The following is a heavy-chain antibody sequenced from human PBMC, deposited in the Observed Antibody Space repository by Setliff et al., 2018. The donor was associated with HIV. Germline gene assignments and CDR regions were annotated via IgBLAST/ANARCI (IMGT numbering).Heavy chain of an antibody. J-gene: IGHJ4*02. CDR1: SGSIHSGSYY. V-gene: IGHV4-61*02. CDR2: IYTSGST. Sequence: SETLSLTCIVSSGSIHSGSYYWSWIRRPVGKGLEWIGRIYTSGSTDYNPSLKSRVAISVDTSKNHFSLNLTSVTAADTAIYFCARVGGKGYSNFLDSWGQGLLVTVSS. CDR3: ARVGGKGYSNFLDS. D-gene: IGHD2-15*01.